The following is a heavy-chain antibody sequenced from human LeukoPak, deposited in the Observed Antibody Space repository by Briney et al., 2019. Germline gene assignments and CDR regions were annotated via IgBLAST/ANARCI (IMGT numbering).Heavy chain of an antibody. CDR1: GYTFTSYG. CDR2: IVPDSGGA. CDR3: STEDKYCSGGNCGKY. D-gene: IGHD2-15*01. V-gene: IGHV1-2*02. Sequence: RASVKVSCKASGYTFTSYGISWVRQAPGQGLEWMGYIVPDSGGADYDQRFQGRVTMTRDKSISTVYMELSSLRSDDTAVYYCSTEDKYCSGGNCGKYWGQGTLVTVSS. J-gene: IGHJ4*02.